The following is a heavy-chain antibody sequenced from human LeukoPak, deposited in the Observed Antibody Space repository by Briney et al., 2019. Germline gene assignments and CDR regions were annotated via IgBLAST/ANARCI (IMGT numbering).Heavy chain of an antibody. D-gene: IGHD3-16*01. CDR3: ARDTTTINWGVSVNYYYYMDV. CDR1: GFTFNDYG. J-gene: IGHJ6*03. Sequence: GGSLRLSCAASGFTFNDYGMSWVRQAPGKGLEWVSGINWNGGSTGYADSVKGRFTISRDNAKNSLYLQMNSLRAEDTALYYCARDTTTINWGVSVNYYYYMDVWGKGTTVTVSS. CDR2: INWNGGST. V-gene: IGHV3-20*04.